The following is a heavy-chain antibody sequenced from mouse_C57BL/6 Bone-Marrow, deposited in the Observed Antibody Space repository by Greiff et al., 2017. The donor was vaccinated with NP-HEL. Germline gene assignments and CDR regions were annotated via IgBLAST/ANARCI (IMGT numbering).Heavy chain of an antibody. D-gene: IGHD2-1*01. CDR2: ISSGGSYT. CDR3: ARQRIYYGDAMDY. V-gene: IGHV5-6*01. Sequence: EVQLVESGGDLVKPGGSLKLSCAASGFTFSSYGMSWVRQTPDKRLEWVATISSGGSYTYYPDSVKGRFTISRDNAKNTLYLQMSSLKSEDTAMYYCARQRIYYGDAMDYWGQGTSVTVSS. J-gene: IGHJ4*01. CDR1: GFTFSSYG.